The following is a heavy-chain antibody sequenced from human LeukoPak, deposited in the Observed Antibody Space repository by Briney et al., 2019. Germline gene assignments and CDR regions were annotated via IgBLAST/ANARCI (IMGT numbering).Heavy chain of an antibody. J-gene: IGHJ4*02. V-gene: IGHV4-59*01. Sequence: SETLSLTCTVSGGSISSYYWSWIRQPPGKGLEWIGDIYYSGSTNYNPSLKSRVTISVETSKNQFSLKLSSVTAADTAVYYCAKDWADIVVVPAVTIDYWGEGTLVTVSS. D-gene: IGHD2-2*01. CDR1: GGSISSYY. CDR2: IYYSGST. CDR3: AKDWADIVVVPAVTIDY.